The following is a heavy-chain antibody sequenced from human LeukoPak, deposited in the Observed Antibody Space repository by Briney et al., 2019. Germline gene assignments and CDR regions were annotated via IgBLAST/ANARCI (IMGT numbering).Heavy chain of an antibody. CDR3: ARDNDYYDLHY. D-gene: IGHD3-22*01. CDR2: IKQDGSDK. J-gene: IGHJ4*02. CDR1: GFTFSNYW. V-gene: IGHV3-7*01. Sequence: GGSLRLSCATSGFTFSNYWMSRVRRAPGKGLEWVANIKQDGSDKYYVDSVKGRFTISRDNAKNSLYLQMNTLRAEDTAVYYCARDNDYYDLHYWGQGTLVTVSS.